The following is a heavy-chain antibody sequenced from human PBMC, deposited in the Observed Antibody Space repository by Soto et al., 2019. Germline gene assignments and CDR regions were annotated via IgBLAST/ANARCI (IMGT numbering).Heavy chain of an antibody. D-gene: IGHD6-19*01. CDR1: GYTFTSYD. CDR2: MNPYSGNT. CDR3: VRYGGSASRYVDL. V-gene: IGHV1-8*01. Sequence: QVQLVQSGAEVRRPGASVKVSCKASGYTFTSYDLNWVRQAPGQGLEWMAWMNPYSGNTGYAKNYQGRVTVTSETSLRTDNLDLKSLTSNDKAVYFSVRYGGSASRYVDLWRTGSRVTVAS. J-gene: IGHJ2*01.